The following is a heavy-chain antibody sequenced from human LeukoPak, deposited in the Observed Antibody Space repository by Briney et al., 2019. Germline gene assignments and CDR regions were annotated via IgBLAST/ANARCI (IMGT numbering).Heavy chain of an antibody. CDR3: AGWGGEAKNGLWSGPFDY. Sequence: GASVKVSCKASGYTFTRHYMHWVRQAPGQGLEWMGIINPSGGSTNYAQKFQGRVTMTRDTSTSTVYMELSSLSSEDTAVYYCAGWGGEAKNGLWSGPFDYWGQGTLVTVSS. CDR1: GYTFTRHY. J-gene: IGHJ4*02. D-gene: IGHD3-3*01. V-gene: IGHV1-46*01. CDR2: INPSGGST.